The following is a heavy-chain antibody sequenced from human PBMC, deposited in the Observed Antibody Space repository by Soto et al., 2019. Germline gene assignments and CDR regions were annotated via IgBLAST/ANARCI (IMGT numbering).Heavy chain of an antibody. CDR3: ARDNGLPDSFDP. Sequence: AGGSLRLSCAASGFTFSTYSMNWVRQAPGKWLEWVSYISYTSSTIYYADSVKGRFTISRDDAKNSLFLQMHSLGDEDTAVYYCARDNGLPDSFDPWGQGXLLTVYS. V-gene: IGHV3-48*02. D-gene: IGHD2-21*01. CDR1: GFTFSTYS. J-gene: IGHJ5*02. CDR2: ISYTSSTI.